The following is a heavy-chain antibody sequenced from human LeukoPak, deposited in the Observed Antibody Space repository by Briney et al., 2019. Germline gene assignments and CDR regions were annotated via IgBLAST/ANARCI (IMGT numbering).Heavy chain of an antibody. CDR3: ARGPPMGTLGDY. J-gene: IGHJ4*02. D-gene: IGHD1/OR15-1a*01. V-gene: IGHV3-30*03. CDR1: GFTFSSYG. CDR2: ISYDGSNK. Sequence: PGGSLRLSCAASGFTFSSYGMHWVRQAPGKGLEWVAVISYDGSNKYYADSVKGRFTISRDNSKNTLYLQMYSLRAEDTAVYYCARGPPMGTLGDYWGQGTLVTVSS.